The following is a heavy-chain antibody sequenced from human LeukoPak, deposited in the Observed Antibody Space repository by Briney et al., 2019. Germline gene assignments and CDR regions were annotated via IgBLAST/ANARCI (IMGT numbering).Heavy chain of an antibody. CDR2: ISGSGRSI. D-gene: IGHD3-10*01. V-gene: IGHV3-48*03. J-gene: IGHJ4*02. CDR1: GFNFSAFE. CDR3: ASYY. Sequence: GGSLRLSCVVSGFNFSAFEMNWVRQAPGQGLEWVAYISGSGRSIHYADSVRGRFTISRDNAKNSLNLQMDSLRLDDTAVYYCASYYWGQGSLVIVSS.